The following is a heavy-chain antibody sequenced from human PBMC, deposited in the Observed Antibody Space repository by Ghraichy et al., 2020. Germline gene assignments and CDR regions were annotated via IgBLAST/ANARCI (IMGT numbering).Heavy chain of an antibody. V-gene: IGHV4-31*03. J-gene: IGHJ4*02. D-gene: IGHD2-15*01. CDR2: IYYSGST. Sequence: SETLSLTCTVSGGSISSDGYYWSWIRQHPGKGLEWIGYIYYSGSTYYNPSLKSRVTISVDTSKNQFSLKLSSVTAADTAVYYCARGYCSGGSCSVRGTFDYWGLGTLVTVSS. CDR3: ARGYCSGGSCSVRGTFDY. CDR1: GGSISSDGYY.